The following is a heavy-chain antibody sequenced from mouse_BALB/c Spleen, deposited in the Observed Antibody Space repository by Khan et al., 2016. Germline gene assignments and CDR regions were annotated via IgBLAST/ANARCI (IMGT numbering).Heavy chain of an antibody. CDR3: ASCYGSSYDYFDY. CDR2: IYPGDGDT. D-gene: IGHD1-1*01. J-gene: IGHJ2*01. CDR1: GYTFTSYW. V-gene: IGHV1-87*01. Sequence: QVQLQQSGAELARPGASVKLSCKASGYTFTSYWMQWVKQRPGQGLEWIGAIYPGDGDTRYTQKFKGKATLTADKYSSTAYMQLSSLASEDSAVYCRASCYGSSYDYFDYWGQAPLSQCPQ.